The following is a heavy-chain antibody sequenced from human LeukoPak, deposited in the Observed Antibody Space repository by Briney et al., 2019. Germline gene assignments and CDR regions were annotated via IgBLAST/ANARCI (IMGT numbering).Heavy chain of an antibody. V-gene: IGHV1-69*13. CDR3: AIRYYYDSSGYSNGFDY. CDR2: IIPIFGTA. Sequence: ASVKVSCKASGGTFSSYAISWVRQAPGQGLEWMGGIIPIFGTANYAQKFQGRVTITADESTSTAYMELCSLRSEDTAVYYCAIRYYYDSSGYSNGFDYWGQGTLATVSS. CDR1: GGTFSSYA. J-gene: IGHJ4*02. D-gene: IGHD3-22*01.